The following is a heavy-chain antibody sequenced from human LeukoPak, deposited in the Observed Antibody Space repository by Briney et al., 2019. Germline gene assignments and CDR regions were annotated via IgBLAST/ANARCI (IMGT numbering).Heavy chain of an antibody. J-gene: IGHJ4*02. Sequence: GGSLKPSLAASGLTFSSFNLNWFGQAPGKGLEWVSYISSSSSTIYYADSVKGRFTISRDNAKNSLYLQMNSLRDEDTAVYYCARGRPIDYWGQGTLVTVSS. CDR2: ISSSSSTI. CDR1: GLTFSSFN. V-gene: IGHV3-48*02. CDR3: ARGRPIDY.